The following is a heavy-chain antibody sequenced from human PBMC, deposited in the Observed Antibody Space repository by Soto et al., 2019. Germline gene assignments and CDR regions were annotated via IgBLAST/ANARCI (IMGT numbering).Heavy chain of an antibody. Sequence: QVQLVQSGAEVKKPGSSVKVSCKASGGTFSSYAISWVRQAPGQGLEWMGGIIPIFGTANYAQKFQGRVTITADESTSTAYMELSSLRSEDTVVYYCARVYGGWDNRTPPWYWGHGTLVTVSS. V-gene: IGHV1-69*01. CDR1: GGTFSSYA. CDR3: ARVYGGWDNRTPPWY. D-gene: IGHD6-19*01. J-gene: IGHJ4*01. CDR2: IIPIFGTA.